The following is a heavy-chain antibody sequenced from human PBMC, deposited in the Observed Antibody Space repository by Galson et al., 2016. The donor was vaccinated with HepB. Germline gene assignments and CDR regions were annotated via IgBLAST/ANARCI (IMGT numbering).Heavy chain of an antibody. CDR1: GGSISSGGYY. Sequence: PSLTCTVSGGSISSGGYYWSWIRQHPGKGLEWIGYIYHSGSTYYNPSLKSRVTISVDTSKNQFSLKLSSVTAADTAVYFCARDRSSGSGSFGYWGQGTLVTVSS. CDR2: IYHSGST. D-gene: IGHD3-10*01. CDR3: ARDRSSGSGSFGY. J-gene: IGHJ4*02. V-gene: IGHV4-31*03.